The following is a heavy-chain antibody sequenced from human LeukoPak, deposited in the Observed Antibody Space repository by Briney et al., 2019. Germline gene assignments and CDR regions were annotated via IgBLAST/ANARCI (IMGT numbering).Heavy chain of an antibody. CDR2: IYTSGST. V-gene: IGHV4-61*02. CDR1: GGSISSGSYY. D-gene: IGHD3-16*01. J-gene: IGHJ2*01. CDR3: ARGAPDFDL. Sequence: SETLCLTCTVSGGSISSGSYYWSWIRQPAGKGLEWIGRIYTSGSTNYNPSLKSRVTISVDTSKNQFSLKLSSVTAADTAVYYCARGAPDFDLWGRGTLVTVSS.